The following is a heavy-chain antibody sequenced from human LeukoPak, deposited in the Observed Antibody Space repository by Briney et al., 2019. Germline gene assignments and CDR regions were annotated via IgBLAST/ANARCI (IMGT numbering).Heavy chain of an antibody. Sequence: GGSLRLSCAASGFTFSSYGMHWVRQAPGKGLEWVAVIWYDGSNKYYADSVKGRFTISRDNSKNTLYLQMNSLRAEDTAVYYCARSDSADFYYFDYWGQGTLVTVSS. J-gene: IGHJ4*02. CDR3: ARSDSADFYYFDY. V-gene: IGHV3-33*01. CDR2: IWYDGSNK. D-gene: IGHD4-17*01. CDR1: GFTFSSYG.